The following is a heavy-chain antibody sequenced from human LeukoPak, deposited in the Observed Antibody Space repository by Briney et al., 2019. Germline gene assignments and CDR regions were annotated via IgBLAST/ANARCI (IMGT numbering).Heavy chain of an antibody. CDR2: INHSGST. CDR3: ARDSGYDFWSRYHHFDY. J-gene: IGHJ4*02. D-gene: IGHD3-3*01. CDR1: GGSFSGYY. V-gene: IGHV4-34*01. Sequence: PSETLSLTCAVYGGSFSGYYWSWIRQPPGKGLEWIGEINHSGSTNYNPSLKTRVTISVDTSKNHFSLKLSSVTAADTAVYYCARDSGYDFWSRYHHFDYWGQGTLVTVSS.